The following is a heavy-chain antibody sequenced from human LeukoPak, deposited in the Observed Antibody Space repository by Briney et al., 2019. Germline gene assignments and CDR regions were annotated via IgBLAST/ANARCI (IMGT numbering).Heavy chain of an antibody. CDR1: GFTFSNYG. CDR2: IQYDGNNK. Sequence: GGSLRLSCAASGFTFSNYGMHWVRQAPGKGLEWVAFIQYDGNNKYYADSVKGRFTISGDNSKNTLYLQLNSLRAEDTAVYYCATSGSYSTGYFDYWGQGTLVTVSS. J-gene: IGHJ4*02. CDR3: ATSGSYSTGYFDY. D-gene: IGHD1-26*01. V-gene: IGHV3-30*02.